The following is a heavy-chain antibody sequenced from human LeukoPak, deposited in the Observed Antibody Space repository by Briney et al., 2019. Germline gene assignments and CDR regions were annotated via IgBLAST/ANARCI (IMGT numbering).Heavy chain of an antibody. V-gene: IGHV3-7*01. J-gene: IGHJ6*03. D-gene: IGHD3-10*01. CDR1: GFTFSSYW. Sequence: GGSLRLSCAASGFTFSSYWMSWVPQAPGKGLEWVANIKQDGSEKYYVDSVKGRFTISRDNAKNSLYLQMNSLRAEDTAVYYCARGLGELPNYYYYYMDVWGKGTTVTVSS. CDR2: IKQDGSEK. CDR3: ARGLGELPNYYYYYMDV.